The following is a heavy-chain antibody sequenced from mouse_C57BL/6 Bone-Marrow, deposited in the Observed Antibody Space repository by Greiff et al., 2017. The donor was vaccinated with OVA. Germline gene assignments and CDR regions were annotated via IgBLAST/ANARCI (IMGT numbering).Heavy chain of an antibody. Sequence: QVQLKEPGAELVKPGASVKLSCKASGYTFTSYWMHWVKQRPGRGLEWIGRIDPNSGGTKYNEKFKSKATLTVDKPSSTAYMQLSSLTSEDSAVYYCARWGDGYYFSWFAYWGQGTLVTVSA. J-gene: IGHJ3*01. CDR3: ARWGDGYYFSWFAY. D-gene: IGHD2-3*01. V-gene: IGHV1-72*01. CDR1: GYTFTSYW. CDR2: IDPNSGGT.